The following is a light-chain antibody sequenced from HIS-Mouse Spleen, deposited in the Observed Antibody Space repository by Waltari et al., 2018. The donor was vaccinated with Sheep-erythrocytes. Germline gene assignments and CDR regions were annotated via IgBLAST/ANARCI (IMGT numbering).Light chain of an antibody. CDR1: SSDGGRYNL. V-gene: IGLV2-23*01. CDR2: EGS. Sequence: QSALTQPASVSGAPGQSITIACTGTSSDGGRYNLVSWYQQHPRKAPRLMSYEGSKRPSGVSNRFSGSKSGNTASLTSSGLQAEDEADYYCCSYAGSSTWVFGGGTKLTVL. CDR3: CSYAGSSTWV. J-gene: IGLJ3*02.